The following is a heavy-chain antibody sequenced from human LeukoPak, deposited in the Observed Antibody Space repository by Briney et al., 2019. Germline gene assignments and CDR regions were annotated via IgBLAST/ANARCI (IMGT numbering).Heavy chain of an antibody. Sequence: PGGSLRLSCAASGFTFSSYGMHWVRQAPGKGLEWVAVIWYDGSNKYYADSVKGRFTISRDNSKNTPYLQMNGLRAEDTAVYYCARDQVDASSNWFDPWGQGTLVTVSS. J-gene: IGHJ5*02. CDR3: ARDQVDASSNWFDP. CDR1: GFTFSSYG. V-gene: IGHV3-33*01. CDR2: IWYDGSNK. D-gene: IGHD6-6*01.